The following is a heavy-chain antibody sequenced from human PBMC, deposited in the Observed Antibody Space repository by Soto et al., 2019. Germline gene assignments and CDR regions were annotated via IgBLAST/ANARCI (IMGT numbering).Heavy chain of an antibody. J-gene: IGHJ3*01. D-gene: IGHD7-27*01. Sequence: VQLLESGGDLVQPGGSLRLSCVASGFILNNYAMSWVRQAPGTVLEWVSTIGGTDGDSDGVPWYEDSVKGRFTISRDSSGNSLFLHMDNLRAEDSSLYYFVKRGRNWGAFVLWGQGKTVVVSS. CDR1: GFILNNYA. V-gene: IGHV3-23*01. CDR3: VKRGRNWGAFVL. CDR2: IGGTDGDSDGVP.